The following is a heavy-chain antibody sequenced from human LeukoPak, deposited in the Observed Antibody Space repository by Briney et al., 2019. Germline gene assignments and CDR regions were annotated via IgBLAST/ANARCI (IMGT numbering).Heavy chain of an antibody. V-gene: IGHV3-21*01. CDR2: ISSSSSYM. D-gene: IGHD2/OR15-2a*01. J-gene: IGHJ4*02. CDR1: GFTFSTYW. CDR3: ARVGGYCNSISNCYMDY. Sequence: GGSLRLSCVASGFTFSTYWMTWVRQAPGKGLEWVSSISSSSSYMYYRDSLKGRFTISRDNAKNSLYLQMNSLRAEDTAVYYCARVGGYCNSISNCYMDYWGQGTLVTVSS.